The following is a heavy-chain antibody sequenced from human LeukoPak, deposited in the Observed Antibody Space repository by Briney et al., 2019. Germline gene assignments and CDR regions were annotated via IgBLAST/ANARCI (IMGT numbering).Heavy chain of an antibody. V-gene: IGHV3-64*02. CDR3: ARGGAAAGTRGNDY. Sequence: GGSLRLSCAASGFTFTTYAMHWVRQAPGKGLEYVLAISSSGASTYYADSVKGRFTISRDNSKNTLYLQMGSLRAEDMGVYYCARGGAAAGTRGNDYWGQGTLVTVSS. CDR1: GFTFTTYA. D-gene: IGHD6-13*01. J-gene: IGHJ4*02. CDR2: ISSSGAST.